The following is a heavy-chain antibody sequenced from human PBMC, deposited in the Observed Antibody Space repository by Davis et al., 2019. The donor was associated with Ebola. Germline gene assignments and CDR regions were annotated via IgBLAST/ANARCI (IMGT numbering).Heavy chain of an antibody. V-gene: IGHV4-61*01. Sequence: SETLSLTCTVSGGSISSSSYYWSWIRQPPGKGLEWIGYIYYSGRTSYNPSLESRLTISVDTSKNQFSLKLTSMTIADTAVYYCAREGGNSYFDYWGQGTLVTVSS. CDR1: GGSISSSSYY. CDR2: IYYSGRT. CDR3: AREGGNSYFDY. D-gene: IGHD4-23*01. J-gene: IGHJ4*02.